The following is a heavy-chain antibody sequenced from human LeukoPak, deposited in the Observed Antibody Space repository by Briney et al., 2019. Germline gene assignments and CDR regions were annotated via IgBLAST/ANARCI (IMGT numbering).Heavy chain of an antibody. Sequence: GGSLRLSCTASGFTFGDYAMSWVRQAPGKGLEWVSAISGSGGSTYYADSVKGRFTISRDNSKNTLYLQMNSLRAEDTAVYYCAKRRHITIFGVAETHFDYWGQGTLVTVSS. CDR2: ISGSGGST. D-gene: IGHD3-3*01. V-gene: IGHV3-23*01. CDR3: AKRRHITIFGVAETHFDY. J-gene: IGHJ4*02. CDR1: GFTFGDYA.